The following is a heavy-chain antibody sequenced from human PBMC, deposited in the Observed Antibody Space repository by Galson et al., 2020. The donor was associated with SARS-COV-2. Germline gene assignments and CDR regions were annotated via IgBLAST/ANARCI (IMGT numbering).Heavy chain of an antibody. Sequence: GESLKISCKASGYSFISYWIGWVRQMPGKGLEWMGIIYPGDSDTRYRPSFQGQVTISADKSISTAYLQWSSLKASDTAMYYCAREGYCSGGNCCFHYWGQGTLVTVSS. V-gene: IGHV5-51*01. CDR2: IYPGDSDT. CDR3: AREGYCSGGNCCFHY. J-gene: IGHJ4*02. D-gene: IGHD2-15*01. CDR1: GYSFISYW.